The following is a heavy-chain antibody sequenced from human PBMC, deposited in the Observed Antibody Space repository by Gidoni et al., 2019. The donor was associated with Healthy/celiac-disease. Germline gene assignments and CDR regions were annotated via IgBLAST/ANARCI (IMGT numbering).Heavy chain of an antibody. Sequence: QVQLVQSGAEVKKHGASVKASCQASGYTFTGYYVHGVRQAPGQGLEWMGWINPNSGGTNYAQKFQGRVTMTRDTSISTAYMELSRLRSDDTAVYYCARDRARVPAAMYAYWGQGTLVTVSS. D-gene: IGHD2-2*01. CDR3: ARDRARVPAAMYAY. CDR1: GYTFTGYY. J-gene: IGHJ4*02. V-gene: IGHV1-2*02. CDR2: INPNSGGT.